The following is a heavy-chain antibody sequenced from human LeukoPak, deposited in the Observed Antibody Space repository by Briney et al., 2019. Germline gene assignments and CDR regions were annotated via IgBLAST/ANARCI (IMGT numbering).Heavy chain of an antibody. J-gene: IGHJ4*02. V-gene: IGHV4-59*08. CDR1: ADSITSHH. D-gene: IGHD2-2*02. Sequence: SETLSLTCTVPADSITSHHWSWIRQPPGKGLEWIGYVHSDGSTNHSPSLKSRATISLDTSKSQFSLKLSSATAADTALYYCARHGARAGGYCSSTSCYTFDFWGQGTQVTVSS. CDR2: VHSDGST. CDR3: ARHGARAGGYCSSTSCYTFDF.